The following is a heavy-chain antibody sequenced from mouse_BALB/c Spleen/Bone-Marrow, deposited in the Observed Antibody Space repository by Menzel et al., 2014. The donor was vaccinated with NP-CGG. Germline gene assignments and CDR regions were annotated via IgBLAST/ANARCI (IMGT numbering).Heavy chain of an antibody. V-gene: IGHV1-37*01. CDR2: INPYNGDT. CDR1: GYSFTGYF. Sequence: DVHLVESGLELVKPGASVKISCKGSGYSFTGYFMNWVKQSHGKSLEWIGRINPYNGDTFYNQKFKGKATLTVDKSSSTAHMELLCLTSEDSAVYYCGRSKYGNYDAMDYWGQGTSVTVSS. CDR3: GRSKYGNYDAMDY. J-gene: IGHJ4*01. D-gene: IGHD2-10*02.